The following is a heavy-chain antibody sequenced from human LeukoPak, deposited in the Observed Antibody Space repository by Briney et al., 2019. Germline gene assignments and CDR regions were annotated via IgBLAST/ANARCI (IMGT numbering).Heavy chain of an antibody. CDR3: ARQYRVRGVANFDY. V-gene: IGHV4-34*01. Sequence: SETLSLTCAVYGGSFSGYYWSWIRQPPGKGLEWIGEINHSGSTNYNPSLKSRVAISVDTSKNQFSLKLSSVTAADTAVFYCARQYRVRGVANFDYWGQGTLVTVSS. J-gene: IGHJ4*02. CDR1: GGSFSGYY. CDR2: INHSGST. D-gene: IGHD3-10*01.